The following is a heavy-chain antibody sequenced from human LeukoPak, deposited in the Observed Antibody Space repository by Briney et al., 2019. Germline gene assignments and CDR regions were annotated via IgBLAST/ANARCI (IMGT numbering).Heavy chain of an antibody. CDR3: AELGITMIGGV. V-gene: IGHV3-48*03. CDR1: RFTFSSYG. D-gene: IGHD3-10*02. J-gene: IGHJ6*04. Sequence: HTGGSLRLSCAASRFTFSSYGMHWVRQAPGKGLEWVSYISSSGSTIYYADSVKGRFTISRDNAKNSLYLQMNSLRAEDTAVYYCAELGITMIGGVWGKGTTVTISS. CDR2: ISSSGSTI.